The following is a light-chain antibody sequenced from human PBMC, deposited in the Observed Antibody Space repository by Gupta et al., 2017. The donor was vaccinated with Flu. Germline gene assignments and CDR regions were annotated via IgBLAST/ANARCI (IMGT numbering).Light chain of an antibody. CDR2: ESN. Sequence: NFMLIQPHSVSESPGKTVIISCTRSSGSIASNYVQWYQQRPGSAPNTVIDESNQRPSGVPERFTGSIDRSSNDASIHISGLKTDDEADEYCQYYDHSNRGVFGGGNKLTVL. V-gene: IGLV6-57*03. CDR1: SGSIASNY. J-gene: IGLJ3*02. CDR3: QYYDHSNRGV.